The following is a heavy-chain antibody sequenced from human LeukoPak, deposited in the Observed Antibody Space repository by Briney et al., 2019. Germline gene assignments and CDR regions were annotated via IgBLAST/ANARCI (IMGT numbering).Heavy chain of an antibody. D-gene: IGHD3-22*01. CDR3: AREGGWLFQC. CDR2: TYYRSKWYN. J-gene: IGHJ4*02. CDR1: GDSVSSNSAA. Sequence: SQTLSLTCAISGDSVSSNSAAWKWIRQSPSSGLEWLGRTYYRSKWYNDYAESVKSRITINPDTSKNQFSLQLNSVTPEDTALYYCAREGGWLFQCWGQGTLVTVCS. V-gene: IGHV6-1*01.